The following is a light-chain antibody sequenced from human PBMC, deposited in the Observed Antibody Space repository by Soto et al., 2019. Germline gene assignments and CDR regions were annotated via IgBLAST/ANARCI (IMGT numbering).Light chain of an antibody. CDR2: DAS. CDR1: QSVSSY. V-gene: IGKV3-11*01. J-gene: IGKJ2*01. CDR3: QQRGKWPRT. Sequence: EIVLTQSPATLSLSPGERATLSCRASQSVSSYLAWYQHKPGQAPRLLIYDASNRATDIPARFSGSGSGTDFTLTISSLESEDFAVYYCQQRGKWPRTFGPGTKLEIK.